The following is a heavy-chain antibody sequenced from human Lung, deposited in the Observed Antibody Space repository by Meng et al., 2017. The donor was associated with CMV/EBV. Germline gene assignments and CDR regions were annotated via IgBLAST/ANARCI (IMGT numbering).Heavy chain of an antibody. D-gene: IGHD2-21*01. CDR1: GFIFSDFA. CDR3: AKEFPNIAFDV. J-gene: IGHJ3*01. Sequence: GGSLRLXXPASGFIFSDFAMHWVRQAPGKGLEWVAVISYDGSNKYYADSVKGRFTISRDNSKNTLYLQMNSLRPEDTAVYYCAKEFPNIAFDVWGQGTRVTVSS. V-gene: IGHV3-30*01. CDR2: ISYDGSNK.